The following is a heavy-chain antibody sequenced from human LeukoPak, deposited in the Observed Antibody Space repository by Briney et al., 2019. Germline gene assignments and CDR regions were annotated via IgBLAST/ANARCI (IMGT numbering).Heavy chain of an antibody. CDR3: ARDSGTTGEVKFDP. CDR2: ISSSGSNI. D-gene: IGHD3-10*01. J-gene: IGHJ5*02. CDR1: GFIFSDYY. V-gene: IGHV3-11*01. Sequence: GGSLRLSCAASGFIFSDYYMNWIRQAPGKGLEWVAHISSSGSNIYYADSVKGRFTISRDNAKNSLYLQMNSLRAEDTAVYYCARDSGTTGEVKFDPWGQGTLVTVSS.